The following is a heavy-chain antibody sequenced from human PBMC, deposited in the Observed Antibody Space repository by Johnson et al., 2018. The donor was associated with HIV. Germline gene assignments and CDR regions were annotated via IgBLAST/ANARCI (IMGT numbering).Heavy chain of an antibody. J-gene: IGHJ3*02. D-gene: IGHD3-22*01. CDR3: AKAVDYDDSSGYYDAFDI. V-gene: IGHV3-30*02. CDR2: IRYDGSNK. CDR1: GFTFSSSG. Sequence: QVLLVESGGGVVQPGGSLRLSCAASGFTFSSSGMHWVRQAPGKGLEWVAFIRYDGSNKYYADSVKGRFTISRDNSKNTLYLQMNSLRAEDTAVYYCAKAVDYDDSSGYYDAFDIWGQGTMVTVSS.